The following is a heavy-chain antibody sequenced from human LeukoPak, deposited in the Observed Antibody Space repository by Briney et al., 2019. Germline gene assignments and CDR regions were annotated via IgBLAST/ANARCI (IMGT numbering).Heavy chain of an antibody. J-gene: IGHJ6*03. D-gene: IGHD5/OR15-5a*01. CDR2: IYHSGST. V-gene: IGHV4-38-2*02. Sequence: SETLSLTCTVSGYSISSGYYWGWIRQPPGKGLEWIGSIYHSGSTYYNPSLKSRVTISVDTSKNQFSLKLSSVTAADTAVYYCARVRSTRGYYYYYMDVWGKGTTVTVSS. CDR3: ARVRSTRGYYYYYMDV. CDR1: GYSISSGYY.